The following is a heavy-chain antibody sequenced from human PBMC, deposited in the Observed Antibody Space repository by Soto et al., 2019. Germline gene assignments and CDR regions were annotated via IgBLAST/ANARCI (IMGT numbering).Heavy chain of an antibody. J-gene: IGHJ4*02. CDR2: IYYTGNN. Sequence: SETLSLTCTVSGDSISSPHYYWTWIRQPPGKGLEWVGYIYYTGNNFYNPALKSRVAMSVDPSTNQFSLKLASVTDADTAVYFCAREPKQNYDSSPWNGGFDSWGPGTLVTVPS. V-gene: IGHV4-30-4*01. D-gene: IGHD3-22*01. CDR3: AREPKQNYDSSPWNGGFDS. CDR1: GDSISSPHYY.